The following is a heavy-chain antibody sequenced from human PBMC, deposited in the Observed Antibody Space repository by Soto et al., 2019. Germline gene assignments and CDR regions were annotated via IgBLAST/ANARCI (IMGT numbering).Heavy chain of an antibody. D-gene: IGHD2-8*01. J-gene: IGHJ3*01. CDR3: ARENFGVIIHDAFDL. Sequence: QVQLQESGPGLVMPSQTLSLTCTVSGDSVSSGGYYWNWIRQHPGRGLECLGYIYDSETTYYNPSLDSRLSISVDASKNQFSLKVTSVTPADTAVYYCARENFGVIIHDAFDLWGQGTMVTVAS. CDR1: GDSVSSGGYY. V-gene: IGHV4-31*03. CDR2: IYDSETT.